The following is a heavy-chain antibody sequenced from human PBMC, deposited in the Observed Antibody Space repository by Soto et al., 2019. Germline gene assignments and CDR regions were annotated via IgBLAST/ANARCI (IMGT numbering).Heavy chain of an antibody. D-gene: IGHD3-3*01. J-gene: IGHJ4*02. Sequence: PGGSLRLSCAASGFTFSSYSMNWVRQAPGKGLEWVSSISSSSSYIYYADSVKGRFTISRDNAKNSLYLQMNSLRAEDTSVYYCARDVTISLMGRVDYWGQGTLVTVSS. CDR2: ISSSSSYI. CDR3: ARDVTISLMGRVDY. V-gene: IGHV3-21*01. CDR1: GFTFSSYS.